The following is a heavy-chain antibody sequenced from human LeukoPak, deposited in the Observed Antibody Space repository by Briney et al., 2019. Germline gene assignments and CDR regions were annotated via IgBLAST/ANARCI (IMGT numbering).Heavy chain of an antibody. CDR2: ITASGATT. Sequence: GGSLRLSCAASGFTLNSCAMTWVRQAPGKGLEWVSGITASGATTYYADSVKGRFTISRDNSKNTLFLQMNSLRAEDTAVYYCARATGTTFSYFDSWGQGTLVTVSS. J-gene: IGHJ4*02. V-gene: IGHV3-23*01. CDR1: GFTLNSCA. CDR3: ARATGTTFSYFDS. D-gene: IGHD1-7*01.